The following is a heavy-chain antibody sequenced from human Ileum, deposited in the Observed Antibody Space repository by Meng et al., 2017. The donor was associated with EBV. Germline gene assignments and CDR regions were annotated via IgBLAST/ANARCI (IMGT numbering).Heavy chain of an antibody. J-gene: IGHJ4*02. CDR2: VYHRGDT. V-gene: IGHV4-4*02. CDR3: GRDQGRELINH. D-gene: IGHD1-7*01. Sequence: QVQRQGSGPGLVKLSGTLSLTCTVSGDSISSDIWWSWVRQPPGKGLEWIGEVYHRGDTNYNPSLKSRVDISVDKSKNQFYLSLFSVTAADTAVYYCGRDQGRELINHWGQGTLVTVSS. CDR1: GDSISSDIW.